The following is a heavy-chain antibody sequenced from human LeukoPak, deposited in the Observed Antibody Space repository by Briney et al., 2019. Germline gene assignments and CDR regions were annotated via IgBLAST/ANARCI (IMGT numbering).Heavy chain of an antibody. V-gene: IGHV4-30-2*01. Sequence: SETLSLTCAVSGGSISSGDYYWSWIRQPPGKGLEWIGYIYHSGSTYYNPPLKSRVTISVDRSKNQFSLKLSSVTAADTAVYYCARVRSGMNDYWGQGTLVTVSS. CDR2: IYHSGST. CDR1: GGSISSGDYY. D-gene: IGHD1-26*01. J-gene: IGHJ4*02. CDR3: ARVRSGMNDY.